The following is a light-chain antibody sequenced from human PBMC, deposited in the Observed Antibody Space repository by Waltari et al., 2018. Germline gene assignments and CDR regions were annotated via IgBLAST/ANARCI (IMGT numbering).Light chain of an antibody. CDR3: CSYAGRGTYV. V-gene: IGLV2-23*02. Sequence: QSALTQPASVSGTPGQSITISCSGTTSDVRSSDLVYWYQQHPGEAPILLICDVFKRPPETASRFSGAKSGSTASLTISGLQPEDEADYYCCSYAGRGTYVFGSGTKVTVL. J-gene: IGLJ1*01. CDR2: DVF. CDR1: TSDVRSSDL.